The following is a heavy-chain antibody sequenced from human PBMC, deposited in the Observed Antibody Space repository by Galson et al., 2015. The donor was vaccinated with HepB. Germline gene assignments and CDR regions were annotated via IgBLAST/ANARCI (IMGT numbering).Heavy chain of an antibody. CDR3: ARTTWDLMDLDC. Sequence: SCKASGYTFTNYAIHWVRQAPGQRLEWMGWINAGGGNTKYSQNFQGRVTLTRDTSATTAYMELSSLRSEDTAVYYCARTTWDLMDLDCWGQGRLVAVSA. CDR2: INAGGGNT. J-gene: IGHJ4*02. D-gene: IGHD1-26*01. V-gene: IGHV1-3*01. CDR1: GYTFTNYA.